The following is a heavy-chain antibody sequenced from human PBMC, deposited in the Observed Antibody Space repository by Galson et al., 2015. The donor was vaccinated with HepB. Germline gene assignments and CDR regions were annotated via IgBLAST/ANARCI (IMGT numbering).Heavy chain of an antibody. V-gene: IGHV1-18*04. D-gene: IGHD1-26*01. CDR2: ISAYNGNT. CDR3: ARDAYEIVGATTGQIDY. CDR1: GYTFTSYG. J-gene: IGHJ4*02. Sequence: XVKVSCKASGYTFTSYGISWVRQAPGQGLEWMGWISAYNGNTNYAQKLQGRVTMTTDTSTSTAYMELRSLRSDDTAVYYCARDAYEIVGATTGQIDYWGQGTLVTVSS.